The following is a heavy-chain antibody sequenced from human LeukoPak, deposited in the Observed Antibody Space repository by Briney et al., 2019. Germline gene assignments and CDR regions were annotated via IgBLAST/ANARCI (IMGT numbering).Heavy chain of an antibody. CDR3: ATPRRYSSSWYYFDY. CDR2: INPSGGST. J-gene: IGHJ4*02. Sequence: ASVKVSCKASGYTFTSYGISWVRQAPGQGLEWMGIINPSGGSTSYAQKFQGRVTMTRDTSTSTVYMELSSLRSEDTAVYYCATPRRYSSSWYYFDYWGQGILVTVSS. V-gene: IGHV1-46*01. D-gene: IGHD6-13*01. CDR1: GYTFTSYG.